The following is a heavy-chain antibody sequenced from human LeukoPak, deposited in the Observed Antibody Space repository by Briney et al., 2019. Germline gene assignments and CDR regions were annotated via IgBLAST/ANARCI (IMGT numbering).Heavy chain of an antibody. D-gene: IGHD1-26*01. J-gene: IGHJ4*02. CDR1: GFTFSNFG. CDR3: ATEWELDGTFDY. CDR2: FDPEDGET. V-gene: IGHV1-24*01. Sequence: GGSLRLSCAASGFTFSNFGMHWVRQAPGKGLEWMGGFDPEDGETIYAQKFQGRVTMTEDTSTDTAYMELSSLRSEDTAVYYCATEWELDGTFDYWGQGTLVTVSS.